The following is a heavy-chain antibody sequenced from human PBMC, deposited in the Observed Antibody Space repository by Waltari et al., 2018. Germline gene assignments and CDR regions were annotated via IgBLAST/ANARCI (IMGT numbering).Heavy chain of an antibody. J-gene: IGHJ4*02. D-gene: IGHD6-13*01. CDR3: AIAYSSSWDFFDY. CDR2: IYTSGST. CDR1: GGSITSGSYY. V-gene: IGHV4-61*02. Sequence: QVQLQEPGPGLVKPSQTLSIPCPVSGGSITSGSYYWSWIRQPAGKGLEWIGRIYTSGSTNYNPSLKSRVTISVDTSKNQFSLKLSSVTAADTVVYYCAIAYSSSWDFFDYWGQGTLVTVSS.